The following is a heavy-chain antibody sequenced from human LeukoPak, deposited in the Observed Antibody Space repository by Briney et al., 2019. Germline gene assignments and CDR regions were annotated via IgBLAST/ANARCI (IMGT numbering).Heavy chain of an antibody. J-gene: IGHJ5*02. CDR3: ARSGFGSGISFDL. D-gene: IGHD3-10*01. CDR2: MNPNSGDT. Sequence: ASVKVSCKASGYTFTSYDINWVRQAPGQGLEWMGWMNPNSGDTGYPQKFQGRVTMTRDTSITTAYMELSSLRSEDTAVYYCARSGFGSGISFDLWGQGTLVTISS. V-gene: IGHV1-8*01. CDR1: GYTFTSYD.